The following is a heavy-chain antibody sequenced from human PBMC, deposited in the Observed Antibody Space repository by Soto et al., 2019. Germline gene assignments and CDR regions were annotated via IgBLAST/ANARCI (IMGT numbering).Heavy chain of an antibody. D-gene: IGHD7-27*01. CDR1: GYTFNAYS. J-gene: IGHJ4*02. CDR3: ARDWALDY. V-gene: IGHV1-46*02. Sequence: QVQLVQSGSGVKRPGTSVKLSCKAAGYTFNAYSVHWVRQAPGQRLEWMGMINPSGDTTTYAQNFQGRVTMTRDTSTTTVYMELSGLRSEDTAVYYCARDWALDYWGQGTLVTVSS. CDR2: INPSGDTT.